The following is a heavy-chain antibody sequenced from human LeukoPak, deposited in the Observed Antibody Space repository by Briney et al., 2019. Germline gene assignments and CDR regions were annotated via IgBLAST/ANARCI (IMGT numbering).Heavy chain of an antibody. CDR3: TALYYDFWSGYYTLLDY. CDR1: GFTFSNAW. J-gene: IGHJ4*02. V-gene: IGHV3-15*01. CDR2: IKSKTDGGTT. D-gene: IGHD3-3*01. Sequence: PGGSLRLSCAASGFTFSNAWMSWVRQAPGKGLEWVGRIKSKTDGGTTDYAAPVKGRFTISRDDSKNTLYLQMNSLKTKDTAVYYCTALYYDFWSGYYTLLDYWGQGTLVTVSS.